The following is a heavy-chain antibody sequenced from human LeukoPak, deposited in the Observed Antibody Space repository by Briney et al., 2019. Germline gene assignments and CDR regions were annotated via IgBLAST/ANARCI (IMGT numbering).Heavy chain of an antibody. CDR1: GGSISSYY. D-gene: IGHD1-1*01. CDR2: IYYSGST. CDR3: AGANDNSPPGYYYYYMDV. V-gene: IGHV4-59*08. Sequence: SETLSLTCTVSGGSISSYYWSWIRQPPGKGLEWIGYIYYSGSTNYNPSLKSRVTISVDTSKNQFSLKLSSVTAADTAVYYCAGANDNSPPGYYYYYMDVWGKGTTVTVSS. J-gene: IGHJ6*03.